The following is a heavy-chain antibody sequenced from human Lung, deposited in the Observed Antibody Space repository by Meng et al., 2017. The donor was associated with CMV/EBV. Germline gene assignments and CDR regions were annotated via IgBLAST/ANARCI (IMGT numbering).Heavy chain of an antibody. J-gene: IGHJ4*01. CDR3: ARSSGWSRFDY. Sequence: QVQLVQSGAEMXXXXXSVKVSCKASGYTITDYYIHWVRQAPGPGFQWMGWINPNDDTNYAQNFQGRVTMTRDMSINTIYMELSRLTSEDTAVYYCARSSGWSRFDYWGHGTLVTVS. CDR1: GYTITDYY. CDR2: INPNDDT. D-gene: IGHD6-19*01. V-gene: IGHV1-2*02.